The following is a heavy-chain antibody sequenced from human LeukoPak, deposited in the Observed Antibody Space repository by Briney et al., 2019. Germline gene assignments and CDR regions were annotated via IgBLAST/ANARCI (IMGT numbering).Heavy chain of an antibody. J-gene: IGHJ4*02. CDR1: GFTFSSYA. D-gene: IGHD2-2*01. CDR2: ISSNGGST. Sequence: GGSLRLSCSASGFTFSSYAMHWVRQAPGKGLEYVSAISSNGGSTYYADSVKGRFTISRDNSKNTLYLQMSSLRAEDTAVYYCVKGYCGSISCYGDYWGQGPLVTVSS. CDR3: VKGYCGSISCYGDY. V-gene: IGHV3-64D*09.